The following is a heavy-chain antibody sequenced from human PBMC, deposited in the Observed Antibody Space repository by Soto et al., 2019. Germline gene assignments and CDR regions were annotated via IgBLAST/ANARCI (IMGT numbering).Heavy chain of an antibody. CDR3: ARFSGSNSAGSLDY. CDR1: GFTFSGNG. J-gene: IGHJ4*02. D-gene: IGHD1-26*01. Sequence: QVQLVESGGGGVQPGRSLRLSCAASGFTFSGNGMHWVRQAPGKGLERVAVIWYDGSRQYYIDSVKGRFTISRDNSKNTLYLQMNSLRAEDTAVYYCARFSGSNSAGSLDYWGQGTLVTVSS. CDR2: IWYDGSRQ. V-gene: IGHV3-33*01.